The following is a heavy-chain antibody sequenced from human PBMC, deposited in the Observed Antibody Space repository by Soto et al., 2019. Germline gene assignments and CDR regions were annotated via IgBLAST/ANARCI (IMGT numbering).Heavy chain of an antibody. J-gene: IGHJ4*02. V-gene: IGHV4-59*08. CDR2: IYYSGST. Sequence: PSETVSLTCTVSGGSISSYYWSWIRQPPGKGLEWIGYIYYSGSTNYNPSLKSRVTISVDTSKNQFSLKLSSVTAADTAVYYCARQEAAAGHFDYWGQGTLVTVSS. CDR3: ARQEAAAGHFDY. D-gene: IGHD6-13*01. CDR1: GGSISSYY.